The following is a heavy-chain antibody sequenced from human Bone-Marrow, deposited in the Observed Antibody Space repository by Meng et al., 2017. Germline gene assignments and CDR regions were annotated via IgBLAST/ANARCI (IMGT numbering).Heavy chain of an antibody. CDR2: ISGSGGST. V-gene: IGHV3-23*01. Sequence: GESLKISCAASGFTFSSYAMSWVRQAPGKGLEWVSAISGSGGSTYYADSVKGRFTISRDNSKNTLHLQMNSLRAEDTAVYYCAKDLAYSSGWPSYFDYWGQGTLVTVSS. CDR3: AKDLAYSSGWPSYFDY. J-gene: IGHJ4*01. CDR1: GFTFSSYA. D-gene: IGHD6-19*01.